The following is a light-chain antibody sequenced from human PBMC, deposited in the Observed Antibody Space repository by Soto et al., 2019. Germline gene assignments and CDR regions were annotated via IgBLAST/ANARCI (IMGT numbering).Light chain of an antibody. Sequence: QSVLTQPPSVSGAPGQRVTISCTGSSSNIGAGYDVHWYQQLPGTAPKLLMYGNSNRPSGVPDRFSGSKSGTSASLAITGLQAEDEADYYFQSYDSSLSGYVFGTGTKLTVL. CDR1: SSNIGAGYD. V-gene: IGLV1-40*01. CDR2: GNS. CDR3: QSYDSSLSGYV. J-gene: IGLJ1*01.